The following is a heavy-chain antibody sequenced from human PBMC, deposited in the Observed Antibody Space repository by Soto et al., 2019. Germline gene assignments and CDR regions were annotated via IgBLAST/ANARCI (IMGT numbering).Heavy chain of an antibody. V-gene: IGHV4-59*01. CDR1: GGSISSYY. Sequence: SETLSLTCTVSGGSISSYYWSWIRQPPGKGLEWIGYIYYSGNTNYNPSLKSRVTISVDTSKNQFSLKLSSVTAADTAVYYCARVVYYDFWSALAFDIWGQGTMVTVSS. D-gene: IGHD3-3*01. J-gene: IGHJ3*02. CDR2: IYYSGNT. CDR3: ARVVYYDFWSALAFDI.